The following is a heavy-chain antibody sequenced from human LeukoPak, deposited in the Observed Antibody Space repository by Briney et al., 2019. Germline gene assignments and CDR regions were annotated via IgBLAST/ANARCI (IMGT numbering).Heavy chain of an antibody. CDR2: IIPIFGTA. CDR3: ATRVYSGYDLAY. J-gene: IGHJ4*02. D-gene: IGHD5-12*01. V-gene: IGHV1-69*13. CDR1: GGTFSSYA. Sequence: GASVKVSCKASGGTFSSYAISWVRQAPGQGLEWMGGIIPIFGTANYAQKFQGRVTITADESTSTAYMELSSLRSEDTAVYYCATRVYSGYDLAYWGQGTLVTVSS.